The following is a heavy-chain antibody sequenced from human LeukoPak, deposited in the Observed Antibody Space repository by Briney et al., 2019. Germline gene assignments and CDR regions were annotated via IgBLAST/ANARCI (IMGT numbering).Heavy chain of an antibody. Sequence: PSETLSLTCSVSGGSITSSSYYWGWIRQPPGKGLEWIGSIYYSGTTYYNPSLKSRVTISVDTSKNQFSLKLSSVTAADTAVYYCARQSLDGSGSSFDYWGQGTLVTVSS. J-gene: IGHJ4*02. CDR2: IYYSGTT. V-gene: IGHV4-39*01. CDR3: ARQSLDGSGSSFDY. CDR1: GGSITSSSYY. D-gene: IGHD3-10*01.